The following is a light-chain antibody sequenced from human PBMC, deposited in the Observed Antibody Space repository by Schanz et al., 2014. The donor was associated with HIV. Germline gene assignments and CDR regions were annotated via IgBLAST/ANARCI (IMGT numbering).Light chain of an antibody. V-gene: IGLV2-11*01. J-gene: IGLJ3*02. CDR1: SSDIGSYNL. Sequence: QSALTQPASVSGSPGQSITISCTGTSSDIGSYNLVSWYQQHPGKAPKLMIYDVSKRPSGVPDRFSGSKSGNTASLTISGLQAEDEADYYCCSYAGSYTSWVFGGGTKLTVL. CDR2: DVS. CDR3: CSYAGSYTSWV.